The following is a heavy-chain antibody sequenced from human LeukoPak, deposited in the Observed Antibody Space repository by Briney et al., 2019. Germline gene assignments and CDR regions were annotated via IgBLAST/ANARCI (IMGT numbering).Heavy chain of an antibody. D-gene: IGHD7-27*01. CDR2: IIPIFGTA. V-gene: IGHV1-69*05. Sequence: KVSCKASGYTFTTYGISWVRQAPGQGLEWMGRIIPIFGTANYAQKFQGRVTITTDESTSTAYMELSSLRSEDTAVYYCARDPTLGLMLFDIWGQGTMVTVSS. CDR1: GYTFTTYG. J-gene: IGHJ3*02. CDR3: ARDPTLGLMLFDI.